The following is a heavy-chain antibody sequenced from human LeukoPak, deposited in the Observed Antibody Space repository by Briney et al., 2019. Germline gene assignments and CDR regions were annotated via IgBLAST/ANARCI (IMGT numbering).Heavy chain of an antibody. J-gene: IGHJ5*02. D-gene: IGHD3-16*01. CDR3: ARGIRQWGMAPRFDP. CDR1: GDSINSFY. Sequence: PSETLSLTCTVSGDSINSFYWSWIRQPAGKGLEWIGRIYTSGSTNYSPSLKSRVTMSVDTSKNQFSLKLSSVTAADTAMYYCARGIRQWGMAPRFDPWGQGTLVTVSS. V-gene: IGHV4-4*07. CDR2: IYTSGST.